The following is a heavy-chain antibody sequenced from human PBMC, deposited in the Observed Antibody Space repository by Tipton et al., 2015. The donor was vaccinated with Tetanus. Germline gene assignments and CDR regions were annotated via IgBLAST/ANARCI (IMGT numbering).Heavy chain of an antibody. CDR3: ARDRGDYIYYGMDV. D-gene: IGHD3-22*01. CDR2: IDPNSCGT. CDR1: GYTFTGYY. J-gene: IGHJ6*02. V-gene: IGHV1-2*02. Sequence: QLVQSGAEMKKPGASVKVSCKASGYTFTGYYIYWVRQAPGQGLEWMGWIDPNSCGTVYAQKFQGRVTMTRDTSISTAYMELRSLRSDDTAVFYCARDRGDYIYYGMDVWGPGTTVTVS.